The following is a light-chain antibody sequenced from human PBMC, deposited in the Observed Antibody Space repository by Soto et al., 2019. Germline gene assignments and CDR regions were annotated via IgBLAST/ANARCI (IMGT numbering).Light chain of an antibody. CDR3: LQHYSYRRT. CDR2: ATS. V-gene: IGKV1-6*01. CDR1: QGIRNN. Sequence: AIQMTQSPSSLSASVGDRVTITCRASQGIRNNLGWYQQRPGKAPKLLIYATSNLHTGVTSRFSGSGSGTDFTLTISSLQPEDFATYYCLQHYSYRRTFGQGTKVEIK. J-gene: IGKJ1*01.